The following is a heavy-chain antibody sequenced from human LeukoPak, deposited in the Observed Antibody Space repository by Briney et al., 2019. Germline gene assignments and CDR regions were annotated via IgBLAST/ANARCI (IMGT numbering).Heavy chain of an antibody. J-gene: IGHJ4*02. D-gene: IGHD3-16*02. CDR3: AKGITFGGVIVPDFDY. V-gene: IGHV3-9*01. CDR1: GFTFDDYA. Sequence: GGSLRLSCAASGFTFDDYAMPWVRQAPGKGLEWVSGISWNSGRIAYADSVKGRFTISRDNAKNSLYLQMNSLRTEDTAFYYCAKGITFGGVIVPDFDYWGQGTLVTVSS. CDR2: ISWNSGRI.